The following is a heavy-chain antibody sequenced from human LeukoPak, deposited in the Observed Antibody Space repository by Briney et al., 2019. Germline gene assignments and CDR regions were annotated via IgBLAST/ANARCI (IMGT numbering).Heavy chain of an antibody. CDR1: GYSFTAYY. D-gene: IGHD4-17*01. J-gene: IGHJ4*02. CDR2: INPNSGCA. Sequence: ASVKVSCKASGYSFTAYYMHWVRQAPGQGLEWMGRINPNSGCADYAQKFQGRVTMTRDTTISTAYMELSSLRSDDTAVYYCARVSYGDDATPFDYWGQGTLVTVSS. V-gene: IGHV1-2*06. CDR3: ARVSYGDDATPFDY.